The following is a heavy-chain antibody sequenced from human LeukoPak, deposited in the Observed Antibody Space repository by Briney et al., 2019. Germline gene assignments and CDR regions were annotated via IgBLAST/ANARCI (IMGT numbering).Heavy chain of an antibody. D-gene: IGHD3-3*01. J-gene: IGHJ5*02. CDR1: GGSISSGDYY. V-gene: IGHV4-30-4*08. Sequence: SETLSLTCTVSGGSISSGDYYWSWIRQPPGKGLEWIGDIYYSGSTYYNPSLKSRVTISVDTSKNQFSLKLSSVTAADTAVYYCARDQPAPYDFWSASNWFDPWGQGTLVTVSS. CDR2: IYYSGST. CDR3: ARDQPAPYDFWSASNWFDP.